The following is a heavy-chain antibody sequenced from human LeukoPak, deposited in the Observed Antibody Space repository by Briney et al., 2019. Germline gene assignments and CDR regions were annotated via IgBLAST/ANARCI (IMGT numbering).Heavy chain of an antibody. CDR2: IYPGDSDT. Sequence: PGESLKISCQGSGYTFTSYWIGWVRQMPGKGLEWMGIIYPGDSDTRYSPSFQGQVTISADKSISTAYLQWSSLKASDTAMYYCARNGYYDFWSGDYWGQGTLVTVSS. CDR1: GYTFTSYW. D-gene: IGHD3-3*01. J-gene: IGHJ4*02. V-gene: IGHV5-51*01. CDR3: ARNGYYDFWSGDY.